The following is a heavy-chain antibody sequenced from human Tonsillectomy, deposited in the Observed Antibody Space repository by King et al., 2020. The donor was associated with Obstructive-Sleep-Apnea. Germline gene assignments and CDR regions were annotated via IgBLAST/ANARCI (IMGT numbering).Heavy chain of an antibody. D-gene: IGHD5-24*01. CDR1: GYTFTSYA. CDR3: ARHAMGFFYYGMDV. Sequence: VQLVQSGSELKRPGASVRVSCKASGYTFTSYAMNWVRQAPGQGLEWMGWINPNTGNPTYAQGFTGRFVFSLDTSVTTAYLQISSLKAEDTAVYYCARHAMGFFYYGMDVWGQGTTVTVSS. CDR2: INPNTGNP. V-gene: IGHV7-4-1*02. J-gene: IGHJ6*02.